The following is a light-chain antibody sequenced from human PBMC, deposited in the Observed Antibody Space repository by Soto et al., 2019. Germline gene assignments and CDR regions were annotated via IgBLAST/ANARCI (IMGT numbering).Light chain of an antibody. CDR2: TAS. CDR1: QAIRSY. V-gene: IGKV1-9*01. Sequence: DIRLTQSPSVLSASVGDRVTITCRASQAIRSYLAWYQQTPGKAPKLLIYTASTLQSGVPSRFSGGGSGTGFTLTISGLQPEDFATYYCQQLNGYPKFGGGTKVAIK. CDR3: QQLNGYPK. J-gene: IGKJ4*01.